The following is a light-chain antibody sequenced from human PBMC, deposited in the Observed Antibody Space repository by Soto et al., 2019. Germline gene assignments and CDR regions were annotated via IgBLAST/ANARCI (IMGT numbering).Light chain of an antibody. Sequence: DIVMTQSPDSLAVCLGEMATINCKSSQSVLYSSNNKNYLAWYQQKPGQPPKLLIYWASTRESGVPDRFSGSGSGTDFTLTISSLQAEDVAVYYCQQYYSTPQTFGQGTKLEIK. CDR1: QSVLYSSNNKNY. V-gene: IGKV4-1*01. J-gene: IGKJ2*01. CDR3: QQYYSTPQT. CDR2: WAS.